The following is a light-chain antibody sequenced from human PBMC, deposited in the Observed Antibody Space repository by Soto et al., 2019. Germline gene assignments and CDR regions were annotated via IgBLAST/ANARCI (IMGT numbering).Light chain of an antibody. CDR2: AAS. J-gene: IGKJ4*01. V-gene: IGKV1-12*01. Sequence: DIQMTQSPSSVSASEGHRVTSTCRASQGISSWLVWYQQKPGKAPKLLIYAASSLQSGVPSRFSGSGSGTDFTLTISSLQPEDFATYYCQQANSFPLTFGGGTKVEIK. CDR3: QQANSFPLT. CDR1: QGISSW.